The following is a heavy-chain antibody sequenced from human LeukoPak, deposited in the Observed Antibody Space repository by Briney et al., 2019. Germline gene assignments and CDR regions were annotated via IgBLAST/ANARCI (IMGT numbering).Heavy chain of an antibody. J-gene: IGHJ3*02. D-gene: IGHD4-17*01. CDR1: GFTFSSYT. Sequence: GSLRLSCAASGFTFSSYTMNWVRQAPRKGLEWVSYISSSSSIIYYADSVKGRFTISRDNAKNSLYLQMNSLRAEDTAVYYCARGPYGDYVDAFDIWGQGTMVTVSS. CDR3: ARGPYGDYVDAFDI. CDR2: ISSSSSII. V-gene: IGHV3-48*01.